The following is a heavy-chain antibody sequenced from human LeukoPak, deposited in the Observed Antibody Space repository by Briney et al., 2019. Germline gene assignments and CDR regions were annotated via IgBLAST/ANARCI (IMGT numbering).Heavy chain of an antibody. J-gene: IGHJ4*02. D-gene: IGHD4-17*01. CDR3: AREPTLDDYGDYAGYFDY. Sequence: GGSLRLSCAASGFTVSSNYMSWVRQAPGKGLEWVSVIYSGGSTYYADSVKGRFTISRDNSKNTLYLQMNSLRAEDTAVYYCAREPTLDDYGDYAGYFDYWGQGTLVTVSS. CDR2: IYSGGST. V-gene: IGHV3-53*01. CDR1: GFTVSSNY.